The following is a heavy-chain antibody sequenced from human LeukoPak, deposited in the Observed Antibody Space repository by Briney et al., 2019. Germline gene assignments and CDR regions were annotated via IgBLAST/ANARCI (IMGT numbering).Heavy chain of an antibody. D-gene: IGHD3-16*01. CDR2: ISDDGSNK. CDR1: GFNFISYG. Sequence: PGGSLRLSCAASGFNFISYGMHWVRQAPGKGLEWVAVISDDGSNKYYVDSVKGRFTISRDNSYNTVSLQMNSLRDEDTGVYYCAKGLRTGVGPYMGYHYYMDVWGKGATVTVSS. V-gene: IGHV3-30*18. J-gene: IGHJ6*03. CDR3: AKGLRTGVGPYMGYHYYMDV.